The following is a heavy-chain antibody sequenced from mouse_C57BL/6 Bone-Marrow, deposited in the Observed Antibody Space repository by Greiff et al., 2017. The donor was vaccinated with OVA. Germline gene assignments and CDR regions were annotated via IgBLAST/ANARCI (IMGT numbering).Heavy chain of an antibody. CDR2: IYPGNSDT. J-gene: IGHJ3*01. D-gene: IGHD1-1*01. CDR3: TRGYYYGSSLIAY. CDR1: GYTFTSYW. Sequence: VQLQQSGTVLARPGASVKMSCKTSGYTFTSYWMHWVKQRPGQGLEWIGSIYPGNSDTSYNQKFKGKAKLTAVTSASTAYMELSSLTNEDSAVYYCTRGYYYGSSLIAYWGQGTLVTVSA. V-gene: IGHV1-5*01.